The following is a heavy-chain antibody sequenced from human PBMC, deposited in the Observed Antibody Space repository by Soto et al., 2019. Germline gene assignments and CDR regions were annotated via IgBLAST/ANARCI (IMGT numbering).Heavy chain of an antibody. CDR3: ARGRSRLWSAYYFDY. Sequence: PSETLSLTCTVSGGSISSGDYYWSWIRQPPGKGLEWIGYIYYSGSTYYNPSLKSRVTISVDTSKNQFSLKLSSVTAADTAVYYCARGRSRLWSAYYFDYWGQGTLVTVSS. CDR2: IYYSGST. CDR1: GGSISSGDYY. V-gene: IGHV4-30-4*01. D-gene: IGHD5-18*01. J-gene: IGHJ4*02.